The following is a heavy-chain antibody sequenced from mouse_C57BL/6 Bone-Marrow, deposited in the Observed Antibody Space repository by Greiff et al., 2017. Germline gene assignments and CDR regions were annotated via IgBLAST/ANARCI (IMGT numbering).Heavy chain of an antibody. Sequence: EVLLVESGPGLVKPGASVKISCKASGYSFTDYNMNWVKQSNGKSPEWIGVINPNYGTTSYNQKFKGKATLTVDKSSSTDYMQLISLTSENSAVYYCARYAINTVVATDAMDYWGQETSVTVSS. CDR3: ARYAINTVVATDAMDY. CDR2: INPNYGTT. V-gene: IGHV1-39*01. J-gene: IGHJ4*01. D-gene: IGHD1-1*01. CDR1: GYSFTDYN.